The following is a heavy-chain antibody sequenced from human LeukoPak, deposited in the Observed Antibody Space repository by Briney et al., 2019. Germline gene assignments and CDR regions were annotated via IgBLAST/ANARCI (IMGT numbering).Heavy chain of an antibody. CDR1: GYALFRHW. J-gene: IGHJ4*02. Sequence: GDSLKISCRGSGYALFRHWIGWVRQMPGKGLEWMGIIYPGDSDTRYSPSFQGQVTISADKSISTAYLQWSSLKASDTAMYYCARHAGDTAMVTDYWGQGTLVTVSS. CDR2: IYPGDSDT. V-gene: IGHV5-51*01. CDR3: ARHAGDTAMVTDY. D-gene: IGHD5-18*01.